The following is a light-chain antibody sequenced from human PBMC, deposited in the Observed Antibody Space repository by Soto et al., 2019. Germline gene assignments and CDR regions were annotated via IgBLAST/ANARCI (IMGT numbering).Light chain of an antibody. J-gene: IGKJ4*01. CDR2: GAS. CDR3: QQDNTWPLT. V-gene: IGKV3-15*01. CDR1: QSVSSN. Sequence: EIVMTQSPATLSVSPGDRATLSCRASQSVSSNLGWYQQKPGQAPRLLIYGASTRASGIPARFSGSGSGTDFTLTISSLQSEDFALYCCQQDNTWPLTFGGGTRVEI.